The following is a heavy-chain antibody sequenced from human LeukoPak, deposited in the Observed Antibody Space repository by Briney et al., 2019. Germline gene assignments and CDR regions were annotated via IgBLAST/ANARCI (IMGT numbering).Heavy chain of an antibody. V-gene: IGHV4-61*01. D-gene: IGHD5-18*01. CDR2: ISYSGST. CDR3: ATDRLYRGYSYGFDY. CDR1: GGSVSSGSYY. Sequence: PSETLSLTCTVSGGSVSSGSYYWSWIRQPPGKGLEWIGYISYSGSTNYNPSLKSRLTMSVDRSDNQFTLKLSSVTAADTAVYYCATDRLYRGYSYGFDYWGQGTLVTVSS. J-gene: IGHJ4*02.